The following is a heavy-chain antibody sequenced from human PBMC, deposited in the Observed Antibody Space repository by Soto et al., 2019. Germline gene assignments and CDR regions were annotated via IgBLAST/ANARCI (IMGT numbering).Heavy chain of an antibody. CDR3: AKAPGPYCDSSGYVDY. CDR1: GFTFSSYG. V-gene: IGHV3-30*18. Sequence: PGGSLRLSCAASGFTFSSYGMHWVRQAPGKGLEWVAVISYDGSNKYYADSVKGRFTISRDNSKNTLYLQMNSLRAEDTAVYYCAKAPGPYCDSSGYVDYWGQGTLVTVSS. D-gene: IGHD3-22*01. J-gene: IGHJ4*02. CDR2: ISYDGSNK.